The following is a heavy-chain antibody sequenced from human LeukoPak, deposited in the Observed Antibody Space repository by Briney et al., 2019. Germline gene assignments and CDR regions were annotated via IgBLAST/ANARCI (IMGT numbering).Heavy chain of an antibody. J-gene: IGHJ3*02. D-gene: IGHD5-18*01. V-gene: IGHV1-46*01. CDR2: INPSGGST. CDR1: LYTLTSYY. CDR3: ARPTGYSYRDAFDI. Sequence: ASLKASSKPSLYTLTSYYIDSVRQAPGQRREWMGIINPSGGSTNYAQKFQGRVTMARDTSTSTVYMELSSLRFEDTAVYYCARPTGYSYRDAFDIWGQGTMVTVSS.